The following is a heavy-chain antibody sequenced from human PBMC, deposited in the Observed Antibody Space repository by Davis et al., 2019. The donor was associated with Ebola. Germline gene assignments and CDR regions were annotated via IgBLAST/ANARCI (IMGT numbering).Heavy chain of an antibody. CDR3: AREVLDTSVVRNQYSYFYYMDV. CDR1: GGSISTYY. V-gene: IGHV4-59*01. CDR2: VNYIGRT. D-gene: IGHD5-18*01. J-gene: IGHJ6*03. Sequence: MPGGSLRLSCNVSGGSISTYYWSWIRQSPGKGLEWIGYVNYIGRTSYNPSLKGRVTVSVDTSKNQFSLKLTSVTAADTAVYFCAREVLDTSVVRNQYSYFYYMDVWGKGTTVMVAS.